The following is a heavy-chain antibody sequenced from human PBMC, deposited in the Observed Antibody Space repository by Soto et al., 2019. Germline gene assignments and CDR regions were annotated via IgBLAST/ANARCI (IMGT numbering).Heavy chain of an antibody. CDR2: ILHDGSAE. V-gene: IGHV3-30*03. CDR3: ARSRDGYSFYFYYGMDG. J-gene: IGHJ6*02. CDR1: GXIFTSYG. D-gene: IGHD4-4*01. Sequence: LRLSFAASGXIFTSYGMHWVRQAPGKGLEWMALILHDGSAEYYADSVKGRFTISRDNSKNTLYLQMNSLTAEDTAVYYCARSRDGYSFYFYYGMDGWGQGTTVTVSS.